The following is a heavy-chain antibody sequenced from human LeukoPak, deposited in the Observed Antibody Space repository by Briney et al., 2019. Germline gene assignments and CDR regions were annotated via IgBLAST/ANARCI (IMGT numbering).Heavy chain of an antibody. CDR2: ISGSGGST. J-gene: IGHJ4*02. V-gene: IGHV3-23*01. CDR1: GFTFSSYA. Sequence: PGGSLRLSCAASGFTFSSYAMSWVRQAPGKGLEWVSAISGSGGSTYYADSVKGRFTISRDNSKNTLYLQMNSLRAEDTAVFYCARHDHSSSRGEFDYWGQGTLVTVSS. CDR3: ARHDHSSSRGEFDY. D-gene: IGHD6-13*01.